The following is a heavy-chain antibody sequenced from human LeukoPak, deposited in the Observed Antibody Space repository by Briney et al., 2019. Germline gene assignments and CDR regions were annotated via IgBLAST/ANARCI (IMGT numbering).Heavy chain of an antibody. D-gene: IGHD2-2*01. V-gene: IGHV4-59*01. CDR3: ARVYCSSTSCQYHFDY. CDR2: IYYSGST. CDR1: GGSISSYY. Sequence: PSETLSLTCTVSGGSISSYYWGWIRQPPGKGLEWIGYIYYSGSTNYNPSLKSRVTISVDTSKNQFSLKLSSVTAADTAVYYCARVYCSSTSCQYHFDYWGQGTLVTVSS. J-gene: IGHJ4*02.